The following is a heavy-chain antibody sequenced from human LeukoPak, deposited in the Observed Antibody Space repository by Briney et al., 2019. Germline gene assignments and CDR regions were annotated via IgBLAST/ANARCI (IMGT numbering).Heavy chain of an antibody. Sequence: ASVKVSCKASGYTFTSYYMHWVRQAPVQGLEWMGIINPSGGSTSYAQKFQGRVTMTRDTSTSTVYMELSSLRSEDTAVYYCARLYCSSTSCLYNWFDPWGQGTLVTVSS. D-gene: IGHD2-2*01. CDR2: INPSGGST. CDR3: ARLYCSSTSCLYNWFDP. J-gene: IGHJ5*02. V-gene: IGHV1-46*01. CDR1: GYTFTSYY.